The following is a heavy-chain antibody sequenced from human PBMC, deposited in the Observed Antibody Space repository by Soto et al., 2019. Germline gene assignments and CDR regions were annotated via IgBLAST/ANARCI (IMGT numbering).Heavy chain of an antibody. D-gene: IGHD3-10*01. CDR1: GFTFDDYA. V-gene: IGHV3-23*04. CDR3: ARVLLWFGNLPQRGANFDS. CDR2: ISGSGGST. J-gene: IGHJ4*02. Sequence: EVQLVESGGGLVQPGRSLRLSCAASGFTFDDYAMHWVRQAPGKGLEWVSGISGSGGSTYYADSMKGRFTISRDNSKNTLYLQMNSLRAEDTAVYYCARVLLWFGNLPQRGANFDSWGQGTLVTVSS.